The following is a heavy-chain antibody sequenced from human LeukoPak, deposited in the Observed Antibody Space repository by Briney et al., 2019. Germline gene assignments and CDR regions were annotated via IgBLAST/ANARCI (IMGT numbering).Heavy chain of an antibody. CDR3: ARIGAGSSRDY. CDR2: IVGSSST. V-gene: IGHV3-21*01. Sequence: GGSLRLSCAASGFTFSNFAMTWVRQAPGKGLEWVSSIVGSSSTYYADSLKGRFTISRDNAKNSLYLQMNSLGAEDTAVYYCARIGAGSSRDYWGQGTLVAVSS. D-gene: IGHD6-13*01. CDR1: GFTFSNFA. J-gene: IGHJ4*02.